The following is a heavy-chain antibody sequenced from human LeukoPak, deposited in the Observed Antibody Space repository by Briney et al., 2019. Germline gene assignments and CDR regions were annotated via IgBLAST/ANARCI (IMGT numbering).Heavy chain of an antibody. D-gene: IGHD3-10*01. J-gene: IGHJ5*02. CDR1: GFTFCRYW. CDR2: IGDDGTST. CDR3: ARASRGNWFDP. V-gene: IGHV3-74*01. Sequence: GGSLRLSRAAPGFTFCRYWMHWVRQAPGRGLVCVSRIGDDGTSTAYANSVKGRFTISRDNAKNTVYLQMNSLRAEDTALYYCARASRGNWFDPWGEGTLVTVSS.